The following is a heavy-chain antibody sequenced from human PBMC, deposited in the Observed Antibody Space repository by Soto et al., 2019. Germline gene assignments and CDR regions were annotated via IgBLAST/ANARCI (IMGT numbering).Heavy chain of an antibody. J-gene: IGHJ5*02. V-gene: IGHV4-4*02. CDR3: ARDLTISSTDGPLDP. D-gene: IGHD1-1*01. CDR1: GGSISSSNW. CDR2: IHYTGST. Sequence: SETLSLTCAVSGGSISSSNWWSWVRQPPGKGLEWIGNIHYTGSTNYNPSLKSRVTILLGTSTSQFSLKVSSVTAADTAVYYCARDLTISSTDGPLDPWGHGTLVTVSS.